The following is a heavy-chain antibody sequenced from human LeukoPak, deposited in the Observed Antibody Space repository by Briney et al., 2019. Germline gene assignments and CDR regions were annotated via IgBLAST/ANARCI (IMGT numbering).Heavy chain of an antibody. CDR3: GRVWYSSGWGFDY. V-gene: IGHV4-39*07. J-gene: IGHJ4*02. D-gene: IGHD6-19*01. CDR2: IYYSGST. CDR1: AGSISSSSYY. Sequence: SETLSLTCTVSAGSISSSSYYWGWIRQPPGKGLEWIGSIYYSGSTYYNPSLKSRVTISVDTSKNQFSLKLSSVTAADTAVYYCGRVWYSSGWGFDYWGQGTLVTVSS.